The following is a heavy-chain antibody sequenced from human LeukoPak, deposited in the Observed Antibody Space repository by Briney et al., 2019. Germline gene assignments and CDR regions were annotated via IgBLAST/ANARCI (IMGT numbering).Heavy chain of an antibody. CDR3: AKGGRITGTYFDY. Sequence: PGGSLRLSCAASGFTFSSYGMHWVRQAPGKGLEWVAVISYDGSNKYYADSVKGRFTISRDNSKNTLYLQMNSLRAEDTAVYYCAKGGRITGTYFDYWGQGTLVTVSS. CDR1: GFTFSSYG. V-gene: IGHV3-30*18. CDR2: ISYDGSNK. D-gene: IGHD1-20*01. J-gene: IGHJ4*02.